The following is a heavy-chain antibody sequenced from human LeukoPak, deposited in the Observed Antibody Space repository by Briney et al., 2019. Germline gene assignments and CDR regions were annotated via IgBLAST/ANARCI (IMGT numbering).Heavy chain of an antibody. V-gene: IGHV4-34*01. CDR2: INHSGST. D-gene: IGHD5-18*01. CDR3: ARVRGGYSYGRYYYYYYMDV. Sequence: PSETLSLTCAVYGGSFSGYYWSWIRQPPGKGLEWIGEINHSGSTNYNPSLKSRVTISVDTSKNQFSLKLSSVTAADTAVYYCARVRGGYSYGRYYYYYYMDVWGKGTTVTVSS. CDR1: GGSFSGYY. J-gene: IGHJ6*03.